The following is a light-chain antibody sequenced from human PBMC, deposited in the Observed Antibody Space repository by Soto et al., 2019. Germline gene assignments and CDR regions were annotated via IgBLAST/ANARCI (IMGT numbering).Light chain of an antibody. Sequence: QSALTQPPSVSGSPGQSVTISCTGTSTDFVGYNRVSWYQQPPGTAPKLMISEVSNRPSGVSNRFSGSKSGNTASLTISGLQAEDEADYYCCSYTSSTTPLFGGGTKLTVL. J-gene: IGLJ2*01. CDR1: STDFVGYNR. V-gene: IGLV2-18*02. CDR3: CSYTSSTTPL. CDR2: EVS.